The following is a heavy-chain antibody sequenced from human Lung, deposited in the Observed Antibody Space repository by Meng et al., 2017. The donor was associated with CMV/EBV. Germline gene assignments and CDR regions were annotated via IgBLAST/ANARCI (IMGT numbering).Heavy chain of an antibody. D-gene: IGHD3-10*01. CDR3: TTDRTWVGGVEN. J-gene: IGHJ4*02. CDR1: RFPFSNVW. V-gene: IGHV3-15*01. CDR2: IKSETDGGTT. Sequence: SRFPFSNVWRSWVRQATGKGLEWVGRIKSETDGGTTDYAAPVKGRFTISRDESKNTLYLQMNSLKTDDTAVYYCTTDRTWVGGVENWGQGTLVTVSS.